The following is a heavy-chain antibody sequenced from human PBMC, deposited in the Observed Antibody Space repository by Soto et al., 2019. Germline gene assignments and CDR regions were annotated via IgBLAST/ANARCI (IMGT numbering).Heavy chain of an antibody. CDR3: AKGATTTTFKCFDS. CDR1: GFTFDHYA. J-gene: IGHJ4*02. CDR2: ISWNGGSV. V-gene: IGHV3-9*01. D-gene: IGHD1-26*01. Sequence: EVQLVESGGGLVQPGRSLRLSCAASGFTFDHYAMHWVRQVPGKGLEWVSGISWNGGSVGYADSVKGRFTISRDNAKNSLCLQMNGLRVEDTALYYCAKGATTTTFKCFDSWGQGTLVTVSS.